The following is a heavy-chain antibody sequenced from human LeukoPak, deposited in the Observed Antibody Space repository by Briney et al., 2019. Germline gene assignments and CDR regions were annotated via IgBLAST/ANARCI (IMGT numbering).Heavy chain of an antibody. J-gene: IGHJ4*02. CDR1: RFPFSIYE. V-gene: IGHV3-48*03. CDR3: ALLTVASDFDY. Sequence: PGGSLRLSCVVSRFPFSIYEMNWVRQAPGKGLVWVSNIHSSGTVKYYSDSVKGRFSITRDNAKSSLYLQINSLRVEDTAVYYCALLTVASDFDYWGQGALVTVSS. CDR2: IHSSGTVK. D-gene: IGHD5-12*01.